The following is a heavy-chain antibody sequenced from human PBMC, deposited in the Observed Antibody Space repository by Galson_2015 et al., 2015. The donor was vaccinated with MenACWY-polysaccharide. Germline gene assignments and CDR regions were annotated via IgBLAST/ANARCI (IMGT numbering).Heavy chain of an antibody. CDR2: ISYDGSDK. CDR1: GFPCSSYA. J-gene: IGHJ3*02. V-gene: IGHV3-30*18. Sequence: SLRLSCAASGFPCSSYAIHWVRQAPGKGLEWVTVISYDGSDKYYADSVKGRFTISRDNPKNTLYLQMNSLRAEDTAVYYCAKPFYGGNSYGAFNIWGQGTMVTVSS. D-gene: IGHD4-23*01. CDR3: AKPFYGGNSYGAFNI.